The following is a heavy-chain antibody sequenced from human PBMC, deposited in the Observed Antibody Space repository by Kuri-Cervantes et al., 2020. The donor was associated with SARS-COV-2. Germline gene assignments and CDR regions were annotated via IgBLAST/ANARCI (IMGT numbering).Heavy chain of an antibody. CDR3: ARDLCSSWHKGYYYGMDV. J-gene: IGHJ6*02. V-gene: IGHV4-31*11. CDR1: GASITSGGYF. CDR2: IYNSGSK. D-gene: IGHD6-13*01. Sequence: LRLSCVVSGASITSGGYFWSWVRQHPGKGLEWIGFIYNSGSKYYNQSLKSRVTISIDTSKNQFSLRLTSVTAADTAVYYCARDLCSSWHKGYYYGMDVWGQGTTVTVSS.